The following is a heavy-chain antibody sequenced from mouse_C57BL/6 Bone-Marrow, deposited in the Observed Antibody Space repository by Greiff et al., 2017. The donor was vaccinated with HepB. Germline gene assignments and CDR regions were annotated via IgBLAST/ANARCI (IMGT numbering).Heavy chain of an antibody. CDR3: ARQAHYYYGSSYVYYAMDY. CDR2: ISSGSSTI. J-gene: IGHJ4*01. CDR1: GFTFSDYG. Sequence: EVKVVESGGGLVKPGGSLKLSCAASGFTFSDYGMHWVRQAPEKGLEWVAYISSGSSTIYYADTVKGRFTISRDNAKNTLFLQMTSLRSEDTAMYYCARQAHYYYGSSYVYYAMDYWGQGTSVTVSS. V-gene: IGHV5-17*01. D-gene: IGHD1-1*01.